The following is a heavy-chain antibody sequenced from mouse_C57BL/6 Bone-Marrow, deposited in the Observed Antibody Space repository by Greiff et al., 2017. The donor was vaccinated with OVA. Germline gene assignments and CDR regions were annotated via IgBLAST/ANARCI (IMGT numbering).Heavy chain of an antibody. CDR2: GQGLEWIG. CDR1: YTFSRRVH. V-gene: IGHV1-87*01. J-gene: IGHJ1*03. CDR3: SEDSAVYYCAWIYDGYYGWYFDV. Sequence: VQLVESGPELARPWASVKISCQAFYTFSRRVHFAIRDTNYWMQWVKQRPGQGLEWIGAIYPGNGDTSYNQKFKGKATLTADKSSSTAYMQLSSRTSEDSAVYYCAWIYDGYYGWYFDVWGTGTTVTVSS. D-gene: IGHD2-3*01.